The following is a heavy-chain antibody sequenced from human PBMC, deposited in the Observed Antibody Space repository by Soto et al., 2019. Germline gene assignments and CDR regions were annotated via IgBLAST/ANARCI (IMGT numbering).Heavy chain of an antibody. J-gene: IGHJ4*02. CDR3: ASKVDTSMGD. CDR1: GASISRNNW. D-gene: IGHD5-18*01. Sequence: SETLSLTCAVSGASISRNNWWTLVRQPPEKRLEGTGKIYHSGNTNYNPSLKSRVTMSVDKSKSQFFLNLSSVTAADTAIYYCASKVDTSMGDWGQGTLVTVSS. V-gene: IGHV4-4*02. CDR2: IYHSGNT.